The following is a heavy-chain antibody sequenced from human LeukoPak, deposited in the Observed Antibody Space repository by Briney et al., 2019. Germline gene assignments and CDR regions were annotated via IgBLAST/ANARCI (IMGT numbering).Heavy chain of an antibody. CDR1: GGSINNYY. D-gene: IGHD3-22*01. Sequence: SETLSLTCAVSGGSINNYYWSWIRQPPGKGLEWIGYIYDSGSTNYNPSLKSRVTTSLDTSKNQVSLELSSVTAADTAVYYCASTYYYDSSGYPSAFDIWGQGTMVTVSS. J-gene: IGHJ3*02. CDR2: IYDSGST. V-gene: IGHV4-59*08. CDR3: ASTYYYDSSGYPSAFDI.